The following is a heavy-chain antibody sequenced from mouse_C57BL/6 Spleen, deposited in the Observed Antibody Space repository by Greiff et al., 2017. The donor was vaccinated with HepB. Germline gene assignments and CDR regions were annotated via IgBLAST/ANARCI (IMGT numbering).Heavy chain of an antibody. CDR2: IRNKANNHAT. CDR3: TENDSYQGYFDY. D-gene: IGHD2-3*01. CDR1: GFTFSDAW. Sequence: EVQRVESGGGLVQPGGSMKLSCAASGFTFSDAWMDWVRQSPEKGLEWVAEIRNKANNHATYYAESVKGRFTISRDDSKSSVYLQMNSLRAEDTGIYYCTENDSYQGYFDYWGQGTTLTVSS. J-gene: IGHJ2*01. V-gene: IGHV6-6*01.